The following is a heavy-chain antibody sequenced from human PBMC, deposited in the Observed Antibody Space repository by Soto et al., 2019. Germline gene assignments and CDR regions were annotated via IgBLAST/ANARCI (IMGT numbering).Heavy chain of an antibody. CDR1: GGSFSGYY. CDR3: ARRYSGYDLDY. V-gene: IGHV4-34*01. Sequence: QVQLQQWGAGLLKPSETLSLTCAVYGGSFSGYYWSWIRQPPGKGLEWIGEINHSGSTNYNPSLKSRVHISVDTSKNQFSLKLSSVTAADTAVYYCARRYSGYDLDYWGQGTLVTVSS. J-gene: IGHJ4*02. CDR2: INHSGST. D-gene: IGHD5-12*01.